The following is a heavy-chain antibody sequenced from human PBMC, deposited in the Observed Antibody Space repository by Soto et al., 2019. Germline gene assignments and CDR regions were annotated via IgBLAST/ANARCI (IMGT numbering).Heavy chain of an antibody. Sequence: QVQLVQSGAEVKKPGSSVKVSCRASGGTFNNYVVTWVRQAPGQGLEWVGWINTIFGITNYAQNLGGRVTITADESTTTVHMEMTSLTSDDTAVYFCARGGHGSSPNPWGQGTLVTVSS. CDR2: INTIFGIT. J-gene: IGHJ5*02. V-gene: IGHV1-69*01. D-gene: IGHD6-13*01. CDR1: GGTFNNYV. CDR3: ARGGHGSSPNP.